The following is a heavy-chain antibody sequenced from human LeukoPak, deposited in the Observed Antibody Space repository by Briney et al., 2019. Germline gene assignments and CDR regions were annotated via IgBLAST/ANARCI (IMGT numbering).Heavy chain of an antibody. CDR2: ISGDGGST. Sequence: GGSLRLSCAASGFTFYDYAMHGGRQGPGKGVERVSLISGDGGSTYYADTVKGRFTISRDNSKYSLYLQMTSLRTEDTALYYCAKVAVHYYDSSGINEGAGYWGQGTLVTVSS. V-gene: IGHV3-43*02. CDR3: AKVAVHYYDSSGINEGAGY. CDR1: GFTFYDYA. J-gene: IGHJ4*02. D-gene: IGHD3-22*01.